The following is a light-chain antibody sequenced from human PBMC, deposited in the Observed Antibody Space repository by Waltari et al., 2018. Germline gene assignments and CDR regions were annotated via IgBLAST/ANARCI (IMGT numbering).Light chain of an antibody. J-gene: IGLJ3*02. V-gene: IGLV2-23*02. CDR1: SSDVGSYNF. CDR2: DVT. Sequence: QSALTQPASVSGSPGLSITISCTGTSSDVGSYNFVSWYQQHPGKAPKLMIYDVTKRPSGVSNGSASCKSGNPASLTISGLQAGDEADYYCCSYASTTWVFGGGTRLTVL. CDR3: CSYASTTWV.